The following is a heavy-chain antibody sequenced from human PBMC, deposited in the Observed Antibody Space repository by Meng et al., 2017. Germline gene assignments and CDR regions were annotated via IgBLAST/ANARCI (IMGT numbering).Heavy chain of an antibody. CDR1: GFSLSTSGVG. D-gene: IGHD3-10*01. V-gene: IGHV2-5*01. J-gene: IGHJ4*02. CDR3: ARLLLLWFGEFHPFDY. Sequence: SGPTLVKPTQTLTLTCTFSGFSLSTSGVGVGWIRQPPGKALEWLARIYWNDDKRYSPSLKSRLTITKDTSKNQVVLTMTNMDPVDTATYYCARLLLLWFGEFHPFDYWGQGTLVTVSS. CDR2: IYWNDDK.